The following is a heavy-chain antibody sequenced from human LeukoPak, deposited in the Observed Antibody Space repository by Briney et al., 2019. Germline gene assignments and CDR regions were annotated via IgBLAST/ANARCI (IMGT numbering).Heavy chain of an antibody. V-gene: IGHV3-30-3*01. CDR1: GFTFSSYA. D-gene: IGHD6-19*01. Sequence: GRSLRLSCAASGFTFSSYAMHWVRQAPGKGLEWVAVISYDGSNKYYADSVKGRFTISRDNSKNTLYLQMNSLRAEDTAVYYCARDGWAYLRSYYFDYWGQGTLVTVSP. J-gene: IGHJ4*02. CDR2: ISYDGSNK. CDR3: ARDGWAYLRSYYFDY.